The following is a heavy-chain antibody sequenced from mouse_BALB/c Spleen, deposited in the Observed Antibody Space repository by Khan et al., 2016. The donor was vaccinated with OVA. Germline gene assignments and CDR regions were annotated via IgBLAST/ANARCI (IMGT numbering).Heavy chain of an antibody. V-gene: IGHV1-4*01. CDR2: INPSNGYT. J-gene: IGHJ3*01. CDR1: GYTFTSYT. Sequence: QVQLKQSGAELARPGASVKMSCKASGYTFTSYTIHWIKKRPGQGLEWIGYINPSNGYTNYNQKFNDKATLTTDKSSTTVYLQLSSLTSDDSAVYNCVRDGAYHRNDGWFAFWGQGTLVTVSA. CDR3: VRDGAYHRNDGWFAF. D-gene: IGHD2-14*01.